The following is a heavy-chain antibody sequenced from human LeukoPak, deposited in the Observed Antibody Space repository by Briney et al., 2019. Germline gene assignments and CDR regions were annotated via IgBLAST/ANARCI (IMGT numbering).Heavy chain of an antibody. V-gene: IGHV3-23*01. CDR3: ASQYSSDRYVAFDF. CDR1: GFTFSSYA. D-gene: IGHD6-19*01. J-gene: IGHJ4*02. CDR2: ISGSDGST. Sequence: PGGSLRLSCAASGFTFSSYAMSWVRQAPGKGLEWVSAISGSDGSTYYADSVKGRFTISRDNSKNTLYLQMNSLRPEDTAVYYCASQYSSDRYVAFDFWGQGTLVTVSS.